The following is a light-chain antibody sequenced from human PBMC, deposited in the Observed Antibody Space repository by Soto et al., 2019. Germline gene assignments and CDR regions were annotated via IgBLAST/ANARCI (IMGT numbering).Light chain of an antibody. CDR2: DVS. CDR1: SGDVGGYSY. Sequence: QSALTQPRSVSGSPGQSVTISCTGTSGDVGGYSYVSWFQQHPGKAPKLMIYDVSKRPSGVPDRFSGSKSGNTASLTISGLQAEDEADYYCCSFAGSYTLYVFGTGTKVTVL. V-gene: IGLV2-11*01. J-gene: IGLJ1*01. CDR3: CSFAGSYTLYV.